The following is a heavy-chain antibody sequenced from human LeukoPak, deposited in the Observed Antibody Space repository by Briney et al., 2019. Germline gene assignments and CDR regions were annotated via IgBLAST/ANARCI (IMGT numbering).Heavy chain of an antibody. V-gene: IGHV1-69*13. J-gene: IGHJ4*02. CDR1: GGTFSSYA. CDR3: ARDGVGATKRGAFDY. Sequence: ASVKVSCKASGGTFSSYAISWVRQAPGQGLEWMGGIIPIFDTANYAQKFQGRVTITADESTSTAYMVLSSLKSEDTAVYYCARDGVGATKRGAFDYWGQGTLVTVSS. D-gene: IGHD1-26*01. CDR2: IIPIFDTA.